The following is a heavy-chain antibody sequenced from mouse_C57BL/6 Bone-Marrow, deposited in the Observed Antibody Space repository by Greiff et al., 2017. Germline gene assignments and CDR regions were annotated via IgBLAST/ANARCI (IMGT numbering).Heavy chain of an antibody. CDR1: GYTFTSYW. Sequence: VQLQQPGAELVKPGASVKMSCKASGYTFTSYWITWVKQRPGQGLEWIGEIYPGSGSTNYNDKFKSKATLTVDTSSSTAYMQLSSLTSEDSAVYYCARWDYDAYWYFDVWGTGTTVTVSS. CDR2: IYPGSGST. J-gene: IGHJ1*03. D-gene: IGHD2-4*01. CDR3: ARWDYDAYWYFDV. V-gene: IGHV1-55*01.